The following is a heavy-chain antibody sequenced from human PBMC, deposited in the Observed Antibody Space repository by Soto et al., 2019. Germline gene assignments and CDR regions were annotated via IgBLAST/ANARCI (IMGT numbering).Heavy chain of an antibody. CDR3: ARDGDVNTGFGKDY. Sequence: QVQLVESGGGVVQPGRSLRLSCAAPGFTFSSYGMHWVRQAPGKGLAWVAFIWHDGGNKFYAESVKGRFTISRDNSKNTLYLQMTSLSAEDTAMYYCARDGDVNTGFGKDYWGQGTLVTVSS. J-gene: IGHJ4*02. V-gene: IGHV3-33*01. D-gene: IGHD3-16*01. CDR1: GFTFSSYG. CDR2: IWHDGGNK.